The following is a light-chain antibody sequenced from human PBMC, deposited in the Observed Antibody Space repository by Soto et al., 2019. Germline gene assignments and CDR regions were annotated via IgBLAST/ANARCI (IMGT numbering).Light chain of an antibody. CDR1: QSVSSSY. Sequence: EVVLTQSPVTLSLSPGERATVSCRASQSVSSSYLAGYQQNPVQAPRLLIYGASSRATGIPDRFSGSGSGTDFTLTISRLEPEDFAVYYCQQYGSSLALTFGGGSKADI. CDR2: GAS. J-gene: IGKJ4*01. V-gene: IGKV3-20*01. CDR3: QQYGSSLALT.